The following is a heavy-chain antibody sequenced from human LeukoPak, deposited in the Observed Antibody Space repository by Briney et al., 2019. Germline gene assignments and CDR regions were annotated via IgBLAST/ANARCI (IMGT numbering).Heavy chain of an antibody. J-gene: IGHJ3*02. CDR2: INSDGSST. CDR1: GFTFSSYW. V-gene: IGHV3-74*01. D-gene: IGHD2-15*01. CDR3: AREGYCSGGSCYSGPDAFDI. Sequence: PGGSLRLSCAASGFTFSSYWMHWVPQAPGKGLVWVSRINSDGSSTSYADSVKGRFTISRDNAKNTLYLQMNSLRAEDTAVYYCAREGYCSGGSCYSGPDAFDIWGQGTMVTVSS.